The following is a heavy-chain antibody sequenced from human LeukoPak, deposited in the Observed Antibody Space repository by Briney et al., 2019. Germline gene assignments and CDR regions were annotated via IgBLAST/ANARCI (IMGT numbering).Heavy chain of an antibody. CDR2: IYYSGST. D-gene: IGHD6-19*01. CDR3: ARNYKWVVPPLSGYYYYYMDV. J-gene: IGHJ6*03. V-gene: IGHV4-59*01. CDR1: GGSISSYY. Sequence: PSETLSLTCTVSGGSISSYYWSWIRQPPGKGLEWIGYIYYSGSTNYNPSLKSRVTISVDTSKNQFSLKLSSVAAADTAVYYCARNYKWVVPPLSGYYYYYMDVWGKGPTVTVSS.